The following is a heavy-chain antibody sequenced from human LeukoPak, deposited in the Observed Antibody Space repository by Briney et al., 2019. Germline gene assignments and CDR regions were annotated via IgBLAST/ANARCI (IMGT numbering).Heavy chain of an antibody. D-gene: IGHD6-13*01. CDR2: IYYSGST. Sequence: PSETLSLTCTVSGGSISSSSYYWGWIRQPPGKGLEWIGSIYYSGSTYYNPSPKSRVTISVDTSKNQFSLKLSSVTAADTAVYYCARDSIASGSNWGQGTLVTVSS. V-gene: IGHV4-39*07. CDR3: ARDSIASGSN. CDR1: GGSISSSSYY. J-gene: IGHJ4*02.